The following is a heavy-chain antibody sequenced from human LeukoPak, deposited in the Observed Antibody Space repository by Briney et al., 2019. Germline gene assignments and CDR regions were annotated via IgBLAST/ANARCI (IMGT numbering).Heavy chain of an antibody. CDR3: ARRVGCGYHFDY. CDR2: IYHSGST. V-gene: IGHV4-38-2*01. Sequence: SETLSLTCAVSGYSISSGYYWGWIRQPPGKGLEWIGSIYHSGSTYYNPSLKSRVTISVDTSKNQFSLKLSSVTAADTAVYYCARRVGCGYHFDYWGQGTLVTVSS. J-gene: IGHJ4*02. CDR1: GYSISSGYY. D-gene: IGHD1-1*01.